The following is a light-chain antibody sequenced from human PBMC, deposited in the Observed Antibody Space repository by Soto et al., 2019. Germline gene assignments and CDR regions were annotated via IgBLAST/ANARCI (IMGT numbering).Light chain of an antibody. CDR3: QVWDSSSEHPV. Sequence: SYELTQPPSVSVAPGKTARITCGGNNIGSKSVHWYQQKPGQAPVLVIYYDSDRPSGIPERFSGSNAGNTATLTISRVEAGDEADYYCQVWDSSSEHPVFGGGPKLTVL. CDR1: NIGSKS. CDR2: YDS. J-gene: IGLJ3*02. V-gene: IGLV3-21*04.